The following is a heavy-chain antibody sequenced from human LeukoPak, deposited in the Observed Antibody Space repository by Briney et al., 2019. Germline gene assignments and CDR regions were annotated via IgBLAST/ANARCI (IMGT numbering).Heavy chain of an antibody. CDR1: GGSISSYY. Sequence: PSETLSLTCTVSGGSISSYYWSWIRQPPGKGLEWIGYIYYSGSTNYNPSLKSRVTISVDTSKNQFSLKLSSVTAADTAVYYCARVGRDGFRLKSVGVDYWGQGTLVTVSS. V-gene: IGHV4-59*08. J-gene: IGHJ4*02. D-gene: IGHD3-10*01. CDR3: ARVGRDGFRLKSVGVDY. CDR2: IYYSGST.